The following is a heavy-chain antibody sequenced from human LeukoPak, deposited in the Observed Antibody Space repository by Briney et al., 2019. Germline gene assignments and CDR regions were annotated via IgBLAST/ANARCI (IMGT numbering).Heavy chain of an antibody. CDR3: AKVNSGSYHGLYYFDY. CDR2: FSWNSGSI. Sequence: GGSLRLSCAASGFTFDDYAMHWVRQAPGKGLEWVSGFSWNSGSIGYADSVKGRFTISRDNAKNSLYLQMNSLRAEDMALYYCAKVNSGSYHGLYYFDYWGQGTLVTVSS. V-gene: IGHV3-9*03. J-gene: IGHJ4*02. D-gene: IGHD1-26*01. CDR1: GFTFDDYA.